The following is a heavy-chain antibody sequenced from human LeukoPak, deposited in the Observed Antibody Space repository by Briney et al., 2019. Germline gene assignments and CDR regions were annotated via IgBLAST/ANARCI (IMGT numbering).Heavy chain of an antibody. CDR1: GFTFNSYS. CDR3: ARAQYCSSTSCSG. Sequence: GGSLRLSCAASGFTFNSYSMNWVRQAPGQGLEWLSYISRGSNNIYYADSVKGRFTISRDNAKNSLYLQMNSLRAEDTAVYYCARAQYCSSTSCSGWGQGTLVTVSS. V-gene: IGHV3-48*04. CDR2: ISRGSNNI. D-gene: IGHD2-2*01. J-gene: IGHJ4*02.